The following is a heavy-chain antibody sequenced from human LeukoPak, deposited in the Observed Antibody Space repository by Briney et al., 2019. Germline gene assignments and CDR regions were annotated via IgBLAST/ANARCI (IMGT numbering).Heavy chain of an antibody. J-gene: IGHJ4*02. D-gene: IGHD2-21*01. CDR3: ARLNGGG. Sequence: SETLSLTCTVSGGSISSYYWSWIRQPPGKGLEWIGYIDYSGSTNYNPSLKSRVTISIDTSKNQFSLKLNSVTAADTAVYYCARLNGGGWGQGTLVTVSS. CDR1: GGSISSYY. V-gene: IGHV4-59*08. CDR2: IDYSGST.